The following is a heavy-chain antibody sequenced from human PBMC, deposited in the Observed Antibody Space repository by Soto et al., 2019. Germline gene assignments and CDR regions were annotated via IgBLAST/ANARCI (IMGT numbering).Heavy chain of an antibody. J-gene: IGHJ4*02. CDR3: ARVLWGDYVWGSYRSRGLDY. CDR2: INHSGST. V-gene: IGHV4-34*01. Sequence: QVQLQQWGAGLLKPSETLSLTCAVYGGSFSGYYWSWIRQPPGKGLEWIGEINHSGSTNYNPSLKSRVTISVDTSKNQFSLKLSSVTAADTAVYYCARVLWGDYVWGSYRSRGLDYWGQGTLVTVSS. CDR1: GGSFSGYY. D-gene: IGHD3-16*02.